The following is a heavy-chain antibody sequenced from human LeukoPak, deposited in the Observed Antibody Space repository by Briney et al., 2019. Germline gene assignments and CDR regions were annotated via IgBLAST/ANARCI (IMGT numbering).Heavy chain of an antibody. Sequence: ASVKVSCKASGYTFTSYYVHWVRQAPGQGLEWMGIINPSGGSTSYAQKFQGRVTMTRDTSTSTVYMELSSLRSEDTAVYYCARVGAYDSSGSKYYFDYWGQGTLVTVSS. CDR3: ARVGAYDSSGSKYYFDY. V-gene: IGHV1-46*01. J-gene: IGHJ4*02. CDR1: GYTFTSYY. D-gene: IGHD3-22*01. CDR2: INPSGGST.